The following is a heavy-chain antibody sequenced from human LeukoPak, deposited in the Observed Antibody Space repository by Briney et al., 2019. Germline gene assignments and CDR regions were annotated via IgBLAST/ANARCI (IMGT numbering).Heavy chain of an antibody. CDR2: IWYDGSNK. Sequence: GGSLRLSCAASGFTFSSYGMHWVRQAPGKGLEWVAVIWYDGSNKYYADSVKGRFTISRDNSKNTLYLQMNSLRAEDTAVYYCARVWNDWLFDYWGQGTLVTVSS. CDR3: ARVWNDWLFDY. V-gene: IGHV3-33*01. CDR1: GFTFSSYG. J-gene: IGHJ4*02. D-gene: IGHD1-1*01.